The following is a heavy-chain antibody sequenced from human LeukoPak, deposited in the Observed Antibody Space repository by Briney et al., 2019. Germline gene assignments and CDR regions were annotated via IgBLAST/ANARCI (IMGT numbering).Heavy chain of an antibody. Sequence: GGSLRLSCAASGFTFSSYAMHWVRQAPGKGLEYVSAISSNGGSTYYANSVKGRFTISRDNSKNTLYLQMNSLRAEDTAVYYCARRVVVIIRPPIAPLDYWGQGTLVTVSS. CDR2: ISSNGGST. D-gene: IGHD3-22*01. CDR3: ARRVVVIIRPPIAPLDY. J-gene: IGHJ4*02. V-gene: IGHV3-64*01. CDR1: GFTFSSYA.